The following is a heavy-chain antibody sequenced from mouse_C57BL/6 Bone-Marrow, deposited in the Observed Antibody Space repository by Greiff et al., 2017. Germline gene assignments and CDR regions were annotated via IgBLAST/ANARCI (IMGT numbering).Heavy chain of an antibody. Sequence: EVQLQQSGPELVKPGASVKLSCKASGYSFTGYFMNWVKQTHGKSLEWIGRIIPYNGDTFYNQKFKGKATLSVDKSSRTAHMELLSLTSEDFAVYYCARWRYYGSLYYAMDYWGQGTSVTVSS. D-gene: IGHD1-1*01. CDR1: GYSFTGYF. CDR3: ARWRYYGSLYYAMDY. V-gene: IGHV1-37*01. CDR2: IIPYNGDT. J-gene: IGHJ4*01.